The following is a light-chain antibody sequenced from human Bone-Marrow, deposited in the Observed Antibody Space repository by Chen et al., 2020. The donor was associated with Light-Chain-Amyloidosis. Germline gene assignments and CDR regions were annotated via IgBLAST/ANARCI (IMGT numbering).Light chain of an antibody. V-gene: IGLV3-1*01. Sequence: SYELTQPPSASVSPGQTASIICSGDTLGDKYACWYQQNPGQSPVLVIYQDSKRPSGIPERFSGSNSGNTATLTISGTQAMDEADYYCQAWDSSTVVFGGGTKLTVL. CDR2: QDS. CDR1: TLGDKY. J-gene: IGLJ2*01. CDR3: QAWDSSTVV.